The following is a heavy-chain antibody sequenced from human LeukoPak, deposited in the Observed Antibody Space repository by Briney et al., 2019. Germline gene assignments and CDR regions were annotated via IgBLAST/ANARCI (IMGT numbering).Heavy chain of an antibody. CDR3: ARVALDIVVVPAAKYYYYYYMDV. D-gene: IGHD2-2*03. J-gene: IGHJ6*03. CDR2: IYYDGST. CDR1: SASITNSNYY. Sequence: SETLSLTCTVSSASITNSNYYWAWIRQPPGKGLEFIGTIYYDGSTYYNPSLKSRVTISVDTSKNQFSLKLSSVTAADTAVYYCARVALDIVVVPAAKYYYYYYMDVWGKGTTVTISS. V-gene: IGHV4-39*07.